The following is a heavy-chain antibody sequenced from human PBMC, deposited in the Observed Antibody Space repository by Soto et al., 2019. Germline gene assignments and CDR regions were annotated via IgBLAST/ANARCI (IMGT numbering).Heavy chain of an antibody. CDR2: IYYSGST. D-gene: IGHD3-10*01. V-gene: IGHV4-59*12. CDR3: ARGLILWFGELSRRGGYYYYMDV. J-gene: IGHJ6*03. Sequence: SETLSLTCTVSGGSISSYYWSWIRQPPGKGLEWIGYIYYSGSTNYNPSLKSRVTISVDTSKNQFSLKLSSVTAADTAVYYCARGLILWFGELSRRGGYYYYMDVWGKGTTVTVSS. CDR1: GGSISSYY.